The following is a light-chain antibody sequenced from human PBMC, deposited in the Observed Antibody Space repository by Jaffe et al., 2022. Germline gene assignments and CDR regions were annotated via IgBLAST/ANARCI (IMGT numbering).Light chain of an antibody. CDR2: RDS. CDR1: SLRNKY. J-gene: IGLJ2*01. Sequence: SYDLTQPPSVSVSPGQTASITCSGDSLRNKYVGWYQQKAGQSPILVIYRDSERPSGIPDRFSGSNSGNTATLTIRGTQAADEGDYYCQALVLESSTVVFGGGTKLTVL. CDR3: QALVLESSTVV. V-gene: IGLV3-1*01.